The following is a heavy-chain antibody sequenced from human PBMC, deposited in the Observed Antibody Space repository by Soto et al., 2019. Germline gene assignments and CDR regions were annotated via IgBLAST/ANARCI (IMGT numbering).Heavy chain of an antibody. V-gene: IGHV3-33*01. J-gene: IGHJ6*03. CDR2: IWYDGSNK. CDR1: GFTFSSYG. Sequence: QVQLVESGGGVVQPGRSLRLSCAASGFTFSSYGMHWVRQAPGKGLEWVAVIWYDGSNKYYADSVKGRFTISRDNSKNTLYLQMNSLRAEDTAVYYCARVHDCSSTGCYPLYYYMDVWGKGTTVTVSS. CDR3: ARVHDCSSTGCYPLYYYMDV. D-gene: IGHD2-2*01.